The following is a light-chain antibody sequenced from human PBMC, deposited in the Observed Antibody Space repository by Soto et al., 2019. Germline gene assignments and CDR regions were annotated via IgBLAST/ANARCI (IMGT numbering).Light chain of an antibody. CDR3: QQYGLSPRT. Sequence: EIVLTQSPGTLSLSPGERATLSCRASQSVSSSYLAWYQQKPGQAPRLFIYAASIRATGIPDRFSGSGSGTDFTLNISSLEPEDFAVYSCQQYGLSPRTFGRGTKVEIK. CDR1: QSVSSSY. V-gene: IGKV3-20*01. CDR2: AAS. J-gene: IGKJ1*01.